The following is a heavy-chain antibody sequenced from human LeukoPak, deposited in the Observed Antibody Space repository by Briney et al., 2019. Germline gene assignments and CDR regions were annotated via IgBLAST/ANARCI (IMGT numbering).Heavy chain of an antibody. V-gene: IGHV3-53*01. CDR3: ATSRNYYDSSGYFRRGEYYFDY. Sequence: GGSLRLSCAASGFTFSSYSMNWVRQAPGKGLEWVSVIYSGGSTYYADSVKGRFTISRDNSKNTLYLQMNSLRAEDTAVYYCATSRNYYDSSGYFRRGEYYFDYWGQGALVTVSS. CDR1: GFTFSSYS. D-gene: IGHD3-22*01. J-gene: IGHJ4*02. CDR2: IYSGGST.